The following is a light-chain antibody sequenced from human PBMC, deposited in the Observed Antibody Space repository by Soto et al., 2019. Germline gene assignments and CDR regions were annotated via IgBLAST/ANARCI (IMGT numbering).Light chain of an antibody. Sequence: QSALTQDVSVSGSPGQSITISCTGTSSDVGGYNYVSWYQQHPGKAPKLMIYDVSNRPSGVSNRFSGSKSGNTASLSISGLQAENEADYYCSSYTSSSTPCVFGTGTKVTVL. CDR3: SSYTSSSTPCV. CDR2: DVS. V-gene: IGLV2-14*01. CDR1: SSDVGGYNY. J-gene: IGLJ1*01.